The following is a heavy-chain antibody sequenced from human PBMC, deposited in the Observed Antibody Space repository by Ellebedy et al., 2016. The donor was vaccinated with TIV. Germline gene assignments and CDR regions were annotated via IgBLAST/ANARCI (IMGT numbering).Heavy chain of an antibody. Sequence: SVKVSCXASGRTFSSYAISWVRQAPGQGLEWMGGIIPIFGTANYAQKFQGRVTITADKSMSTAYMELSSLRSEDTDVYYCVRESPGSPSYFYYWGQGTLVTVSS. J-gene: IGHJ4*01. V-gene: IGHV1-69*06. CDR3: VRESPGSPSYFYY. D-gene: IGHD1-1*01. CDR2: IIPIFGTA. CDR1: GRTFSSYA.